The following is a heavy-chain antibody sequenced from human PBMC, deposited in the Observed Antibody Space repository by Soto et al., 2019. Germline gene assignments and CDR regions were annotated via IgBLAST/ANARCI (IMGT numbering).Heavy chain of an antibody. CDR2: ISYDGRNK. D-gene: IGHD2-2*01. CDR1: GFTFSSYA. CDR3: ASKDIVLVPAASSY. Sequence: QVQLVESGGGVVQPGRSLRLSCAASGFTFSSYAMHWVRQAPGQGLEWVAVISYDGRNKYYADSLKGRFTISRDNSKNTLYLQMNSLRAEDTAVYYCASKDIVLVPAASSYWGQGTLVTVSS. J-gene: IGHJ4*02. V-gene: IGHV3-30*04.